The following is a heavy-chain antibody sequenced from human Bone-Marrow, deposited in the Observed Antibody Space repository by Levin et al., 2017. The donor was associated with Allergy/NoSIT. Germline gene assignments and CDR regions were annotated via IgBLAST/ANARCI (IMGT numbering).Heavy chain of an antibody. V-gene: IGHV3-69-1*02. Sequence: GGSLRLSCAASGFTFSDFYMTWIRQAPGKGLEFVAYISSGGTSYYTDSVRGRFTISRDNASKSLFLQMSRLRVEDTAVYYCARAGYHSPWGQGTTVTVSS. D-gene: IGHD3-22*01. CDR2: ISSGGTS. CDR1: GFTFSDFY. CDR3: ARAGYHSP. J-gene: IGHJ6*02.